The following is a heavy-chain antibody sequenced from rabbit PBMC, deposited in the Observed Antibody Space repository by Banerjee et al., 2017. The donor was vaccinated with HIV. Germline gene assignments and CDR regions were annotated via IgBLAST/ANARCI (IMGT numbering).Heavy chain of an antibody. CDR1: GFDLSNYYY. D-gene: IGHD7-1*01. J-gene: IGHJ3*01. V-gene: IGHV1S43*01. CDR2: IYTGSGNT. CDR3: ARSLGDNSGNL. Sequence: QLQLEESGGGLVKPGGTLTLTCKASGFDLSNYYYMCWVRQAPGKGLESIACIYTGSGNTWYASWVNGRFTISSSTSLNTVDLKMTSLTAADTATYFCARSLGDNSGNLWGQGTLVTVS.